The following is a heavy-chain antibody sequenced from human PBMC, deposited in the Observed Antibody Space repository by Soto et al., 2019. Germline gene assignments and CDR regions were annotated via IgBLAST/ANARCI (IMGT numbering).Heavy chain of an antibody. CDR3: AREVYCSGSNGYLPSWFDP. D-gene: IGHD2-15*01. Sequence: QVQLVESGGGVVQPGRSLRLSCAASGFTFSSYDMHWVRQAPGKGLECMAVISYDGSDKYYADSVKGRFTISRDNSKNTLYLQMNSLRAEDTAVYYCAREVYCSGSNGYLPSWFDPWGQGTLVTVSS. CDR2: ISYDGSDK. V-gene: IGHV3-30-3*01. J-gene: IGHJ5*02. CDR1: GFTFSSYD.